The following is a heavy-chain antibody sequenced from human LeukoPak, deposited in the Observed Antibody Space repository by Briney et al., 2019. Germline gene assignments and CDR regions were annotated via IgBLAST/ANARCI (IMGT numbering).Heavy chain of an antibody. CDR1: GFTFDDYA. Sequence: GGSLRLSCAASGFTFDDYAMHWVRQAPGKGLEWVSLISWDGGSTYYADSVKGRFTISRDNSKNSLYLQMNSLRAEDTALYYCAKAYSFYDSSGFDAFDIWGQGTMVTVSS. D-gene: IGHD3-22*01. V-gene: IGHV3-43D*03. J-gene: IGHJ3*02. CDR2: ISWDGGST. CDR3: AKAYSFYDSSGFDAFDI.